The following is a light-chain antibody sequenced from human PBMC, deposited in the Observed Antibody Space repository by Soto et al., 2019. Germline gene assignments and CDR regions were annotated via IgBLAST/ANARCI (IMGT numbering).Light chain of an antibody. CDR1: SSDVGGYYY. Sequence: QSVLTQPRSVSGSPGQSVTISCSGTSSDVGGYYYVSWYQHHPGNAPKLMIYDVTKRPSGVPDRFSGSESGNTASLTISGLQAEDEADYYCCSYADTNTFVSGTGTKVTVL. CDR2: DVT. J-gene: IGLJ1*01. V-gene: IGLV2-11*01. CDR3: CSYADTNTFV.